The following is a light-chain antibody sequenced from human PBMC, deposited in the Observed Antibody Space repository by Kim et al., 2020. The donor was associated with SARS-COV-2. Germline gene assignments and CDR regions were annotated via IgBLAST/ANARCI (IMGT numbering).Light chain of an antibody. CDR2: DVS. V-gene: IGLV2-14*04. J-gene: IGLJ3*02. CDR3: NSYTSSSTWV. Sequence: GQSITLSCTGTTSDVGDYNYVSWYQQHPGKAPKLMIYDVSKRPSGVSNRFSGSKSGNTASLTISGLQAEDEADYYCNSYTSSSTWVFGGGTQLTVL. CDR1: TSDVGDYNY.